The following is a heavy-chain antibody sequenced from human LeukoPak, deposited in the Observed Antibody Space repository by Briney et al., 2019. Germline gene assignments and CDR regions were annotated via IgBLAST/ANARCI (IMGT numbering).Heavy chain of an antibody. V-gene: IGHV4-59*01. CDR2: VYHTGAS. CDR3: ARGQYHLLYWYFDL. J-gene: IGHJ2*01. D-gene: IGHD2-2*01. Sequence: SETLSLTCSVSGASINNYYWTWIRQPPGKGLEWIGYVYHTGASGYHPSLKSRVAMSLDTSKNQVSLNLRSVTAADTAVYYCARGQYHLLYWYFDLWGRGTLVTVSS. CDR1: GASINNYY.